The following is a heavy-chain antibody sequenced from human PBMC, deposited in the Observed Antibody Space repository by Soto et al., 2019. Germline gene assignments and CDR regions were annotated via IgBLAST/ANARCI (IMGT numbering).Heavy chain of an antibody. Sequence: PGGSLRLSCAASGFTFSTYAMSWVRQAPGKGLEWVSAISNSGGTIYYADSVQGRFTISRDNSLNTLFLQMHSLRIEDTAVYYCAHPRGFGVFDAYDIWGQGTMVTVSS. CDR3: AHPRGFGVFDAYDI. J-gene: IGHJ3*02. CDR1: GFTFSTYA. CDR2: ISNSGGTI. V-gene: IGHV3-23*01. D-gene: IGHD3-10*01.